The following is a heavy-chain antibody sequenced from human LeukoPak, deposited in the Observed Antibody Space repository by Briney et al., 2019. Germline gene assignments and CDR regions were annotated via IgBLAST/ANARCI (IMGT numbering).Heavy chain of an antibody. V-gene: IGHV4-39*07. CDR3: ARIDSTAGDDY. Sequence: PSETLSLTCIVSGDSINSPTYSWGWIRQPSGKGLEWIGNIYYSGTTYYNPSLKSRVTKSVDTSKNQFSLRLSSVTAADTAVYYSARIDSTAGDDYWGQGTLVTVSS. D-gene: IGHD3-9*01. CDR2: IYYSGTT. J-gene: IGHJ4*02. CDR1: GDSINSPTYS.